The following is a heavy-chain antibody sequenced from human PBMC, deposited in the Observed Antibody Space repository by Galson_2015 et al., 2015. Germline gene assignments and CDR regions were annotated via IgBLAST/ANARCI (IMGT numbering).Heavy chain of an antibody. J-gene: IGHJ4*02. V-gene: IGHV1-69*13. CDR3: ATNPSGSYFSYFDY. CDR2: IIPIFGTA. Sequence: SVKVSCKASGGTFSSYAISWVRQAPGQGLEWMGGIIPIFGTANYAQKFQGRATITADESTSTAYMELSSLRSEDTAVYYCATNPSGSYFSYFDYWGQGTLVTVSS. CDR1: GGTFSSYA. D-gene: IGHD1-26*01.